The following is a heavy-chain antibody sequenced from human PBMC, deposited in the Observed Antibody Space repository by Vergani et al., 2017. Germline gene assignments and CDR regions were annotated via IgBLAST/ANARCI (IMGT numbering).Heavy chain of an antibody. J-gene: IGHJ3*02. CDR2: IYYSGRT. Sequence: QVQLQESGPGLVKPSQTLSLPSTVSARSITPAGYYWSWLPQHPGKRLEWIGYIYYSGRTYYNPSLKSRVTISVDTSKNQFSLKLSSVTAADTAVYYCARDTLAAAGTDAFDIWGQGTMVTVSS. CDR3: ARDTLAAAGTDAFDI. V-gene: IGHV4-31*03. CDR1: ARSITPAGYY. D-gene: IGHD6-13*01.